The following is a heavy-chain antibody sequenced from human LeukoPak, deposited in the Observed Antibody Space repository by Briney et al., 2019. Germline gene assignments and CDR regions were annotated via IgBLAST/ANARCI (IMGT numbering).Heavy chain of an antibody. Sequence: SETLSLTCSFSGYSISSGYYWSWIRQPAGKGLEWIGRIYTSGSTNYNPSLKSRVTISVDTSKNQFSLKLSSVTAADTAVYYCARVSTGIAVAGTYFDYWGQGTLVTVSS. V-gene: IGHV4-61*02. J-gene: IGHJ4*02. CDR3: ARVSTGIAVAGTYFDY. D-gene: IGHD6-19*01. CDR1: GYSISSGYY. CDR2: IYTSGST.